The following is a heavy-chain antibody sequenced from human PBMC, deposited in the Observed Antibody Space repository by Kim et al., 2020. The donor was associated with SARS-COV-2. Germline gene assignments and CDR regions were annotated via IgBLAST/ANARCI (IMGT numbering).Heavy chain of an antibody. J-gene: IGHJ4*02. V-gene: IGHV4-30-4*01. CDR2: IYYSGST. Sequence: SETLSLTCTVSGGSISSGDYYWSWIRQPPGKGLEWIGYIYYSGSTYYNPSLKSRVTISVDTSKNQFSLKLSSATAADTAVYYCARSQVVPAAAPFDYWGQGTLVTVSS. CDR1: GGSISSGDYY. CDR3: ARSQVVPAAAPFDY. D-gene: IGHD2-2*01.